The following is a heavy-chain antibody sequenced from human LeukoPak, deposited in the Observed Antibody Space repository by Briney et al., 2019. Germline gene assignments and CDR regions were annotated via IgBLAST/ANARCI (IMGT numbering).Heavy chain of an antibody. V-gene: IGHV1-2*02. CDR3: ARDITGSYSVDY. J-gene: IGHJ4*02. CDR2: IITNSGGT. Sequence: SVNLSCKPSGYTFTGYYIDWVRHAPGQGLEWMGWIITNSGGTNYAQNFQGRVTMTRDTSISTAYMELSTLTSDDTAVYYCARDITGSYSVDYWGQGTLVTVSS. CDR1: GYTFTGYY. D-gene: IGHD1-26*01.